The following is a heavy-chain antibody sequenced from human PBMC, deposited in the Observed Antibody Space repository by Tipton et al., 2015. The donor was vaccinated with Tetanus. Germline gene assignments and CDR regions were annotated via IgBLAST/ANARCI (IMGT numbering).Heavy chain of an antibody. CDR3: AKDTFGVHKSLVDY. Sequence: SLRLSCAASGFIFSSHGIHWVRQAPGKGLEWVAVSWYDGTDKYYADSVKGRFTISRDNSKNTLHLQMNSLRSEDTAVYYCAKDTFGVHKSLVDYWGHGTLVTVSS. CDR1: GFIFSSHG. D-gene: IGHD2-8*01. V-gene: IGHV3-33*06. CDR2: SWYDGTDK. J-gene: IGHJ4*01.